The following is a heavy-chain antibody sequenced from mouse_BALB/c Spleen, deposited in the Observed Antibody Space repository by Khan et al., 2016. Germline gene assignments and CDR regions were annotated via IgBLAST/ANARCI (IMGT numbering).Heavy chain of an antibody. J-gene: IGHJ4*01. CDR3: ARSGYGSSYAMDY. V-gene: IGHV1-39*01. CDR1: GYSFTGYN. Sequence: VQLQQSGPELEKPGASVKISCKASGYSFTGYNMNWVKQSNGKSLEWIGNIDPYYGGISYNQKFKGKATLTVDTSSSTAYMQLKSLTSEDSAVSYCARSGYGSSYAMDYWGQGTSVTVSS. CDR2: IDPYYGGI. D-gene: IGHD1-1*01.